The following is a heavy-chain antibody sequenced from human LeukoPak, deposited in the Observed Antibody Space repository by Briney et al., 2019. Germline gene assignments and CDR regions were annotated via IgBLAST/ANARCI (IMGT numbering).Heavy chain of an antibody. J-gene: IGHJ5*02. CDR3: ARERVAAAGTNWFDP. Sequence: ASVKVSCKASGYTFTGYYMHWVRQAPGQGLEWMGRINPNSGGTNYAQKFQGRVTMTRDTSISTAYMELSRLRSDDTAVYYCARERVAAAGTNWFDPLGQGTLVTVSS. D-gene: IGHD6-13*01. V-gene: IGHV1-2*06. CDR2: INPNSGGT. CDR1: GYTFTGYY.